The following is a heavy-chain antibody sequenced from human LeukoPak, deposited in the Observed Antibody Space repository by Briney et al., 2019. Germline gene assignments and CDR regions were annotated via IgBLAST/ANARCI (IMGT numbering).Heavy chain of an antibody. D-gene: IGHD3-9*01. CDR1: CGSFSGYY. CDR2: INHSGST. CDR3: ARDLAYYDTLEDWFDP. Sequence: SETLSLTCAVYCGSFSGYYWSWIRQPPGKGLEWIGEINHSGSTNYNPSLKSRVTISVDTSKNQFSLKLSSVTAADTAVYYCARDLAYYDTLEDWFDPWGQGTLVTVSS. V-gene: IGHV4-34*01. J-gene: IGHJ5*02.